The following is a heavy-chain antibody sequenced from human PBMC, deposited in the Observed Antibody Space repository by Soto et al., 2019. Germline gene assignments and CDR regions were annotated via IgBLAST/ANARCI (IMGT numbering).Heavy chain of an antibody. CDR2: IYYSGDT. CDR3: ARGRDCSGGSCYSVWFDP. Sequence: PSETLSLTCTVSGGSISSGGFYWNWIRQHPGKGLEWIGFIYYSGDTYYNPSLKSRVTMSVDTSKNQFSLKLSSVTAADTAVYYCARGRDCSGGSCYSVWFDPWGQGTLVTVSS. J-gene: IGHJ5*02. V-gene: IGHV4-31*03. D-gene: IGHD2-15*01. CDR1: GGSISSGGFY.